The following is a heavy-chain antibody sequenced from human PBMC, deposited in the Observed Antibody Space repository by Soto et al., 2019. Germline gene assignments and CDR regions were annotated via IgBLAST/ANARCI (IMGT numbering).Heavy chain of an antibody. J-gene: IGHJ4*02. D-gene: IGHD6-13*01. CDR1: GFTISDYY. CDR2: ISSSGGTI. CDR3: ARDPAPYIAAAGSRFDY. Sequence: GSLRLFCTASGFTISDYYMSGIRQAPGKGLEWVSYISSSGGTIYYADSVKGRFTISRDNAKNSLYLQMNSLRAEDTAVYYCARDPAPYIAAAGSRFDYWGQGTVVTVS. V-gene: IGHV3-11*01.